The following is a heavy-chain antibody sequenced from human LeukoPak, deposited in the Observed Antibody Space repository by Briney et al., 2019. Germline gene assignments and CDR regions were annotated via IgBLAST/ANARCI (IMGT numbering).Heavy chain of an antibody. D-gene: IGHD6-13*01. CDR2: INPNSGGT. CDR1: GYTFTGYY. V-gene: IGHV1-2*02. CDR3: ASCIAAAGNYLDY. Sequence: ASVKVSCKASGYTFTGYYMHWVRQAPGQGLEWMGWINPNSGGTNYAQKFQGRVTMTRDTSISTAYMELSRLRSDDTAVYYCASCIAAAGNYLDYWGQGTLVTVSS. J-gene: IGHJ4*02.